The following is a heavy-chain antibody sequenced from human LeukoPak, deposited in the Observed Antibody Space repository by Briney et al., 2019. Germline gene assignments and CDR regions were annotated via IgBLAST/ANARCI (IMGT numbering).Heavy chain of an antibody. Sequence: GGSLRLSCAASGFTFDDYGMSWVRQAPGKGLEWVAVISYDGSNKYYADSVKGRFTISRDNSKNTLYLQMNSLRAEDTAVYYCQGYCSSTSCSVDYWGQGTLVTVSS. J-gene: IGHJ4*02. D-gene: IGHD2-2*01. CDR2: ISYDGSNK. CDR1: GFTFDDYG. V-gene: IGHV3-30*03. CDR3: QGYCSSTSCSVDY.